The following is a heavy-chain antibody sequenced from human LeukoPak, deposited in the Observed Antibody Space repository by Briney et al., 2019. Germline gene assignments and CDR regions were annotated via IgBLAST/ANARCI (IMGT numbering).Heavy chain of an antibody. J-gene: IGHJ5*02. CDR2: IYYTGST. V-gene: IGHV4-59*12. CDR1: GDSISSYY. Sequence: SGTLSLTCTGSGDSISSYYWSWIRHPPGKGLEWMGDIYYTGSTNYNPSRESRVIISVDRSKSQFSLKLSAVTAADTAVYYCAREPTYSRFDPWGQGTLVTVSS. CDR3: AREPTYSRFDP. D-gene: IGHD2-21*01.